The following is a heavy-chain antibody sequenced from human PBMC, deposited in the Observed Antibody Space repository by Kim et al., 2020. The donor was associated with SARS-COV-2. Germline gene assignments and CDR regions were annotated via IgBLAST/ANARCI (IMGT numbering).Heavy chain of an antibody. CDR2: IYYSGST. J-gene: IGHJ5*02. V-gene: IGHV4-59*13. CDR3: ARDRWFDP. Sequence: SETLSLTCTVSGGSISSYYWSWIRQPPGKGLEWIGYIYYSGSTNYNPSLKSRVTISVDTSKNQFSLKLSSVTAADTAVYYCARDRWFDPWGQGTLVTVSS. CDR1: GGSISSYY.